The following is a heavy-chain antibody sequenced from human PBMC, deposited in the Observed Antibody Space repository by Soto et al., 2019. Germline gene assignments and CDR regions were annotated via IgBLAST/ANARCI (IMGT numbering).Heavy chain of an antibody. CDR1: GFTFSSYS. D-gene: IGHD3-3*01. CDR3: ARSLIGFWNNYYGMDV. CDR2: IGTAGDT. J-gene: IGHJ6*02. Sequence: LRLSCAASGFTFSSYSMHWVRQATGKGLEWVSAIGTAGDTYYPGSVKGRFTISRENAKNSLYLQMNSLRAGDTAVYYCARSLIGFWNNYYGMDVWGQGTTVTVSS. V-gene: IGHV3-13*01.